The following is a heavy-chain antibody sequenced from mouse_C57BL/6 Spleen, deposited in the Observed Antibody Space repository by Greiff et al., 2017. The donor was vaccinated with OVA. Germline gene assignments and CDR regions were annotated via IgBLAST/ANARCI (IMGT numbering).Heavy chain of an antibody. CDR2: IYPGNSDT. Sequence: EVKLVESGPVLARPGASVKMSCKTSGYTFTSYWMHWVKQRPGQGLEWIGAIYPGNSDTSYNQKFKGKAKLTAVTSASTAYMELSSLTNEDSAVYYCTRGGLRRGYAMDYWGQGTSVTVSS. D-gene: IGHD2-4*01. CDR3: TRGGLRRGYAMDY. J-gene: IGHJ4*01. CDR1: GYTFTSYW. V-gene: IGHV1-5*01.